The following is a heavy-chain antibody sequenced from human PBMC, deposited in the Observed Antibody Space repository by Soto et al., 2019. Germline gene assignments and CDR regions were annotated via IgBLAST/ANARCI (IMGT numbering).Heavy chain of an antibody. J-gene: IGHJ4*02. CDR2: IYYIGTT. Sequence: SETLSLTCTVSGGSISSSIYYWGWIRHPPGNGLVWIGSIYYIGTTYYNPSLKSRVTISVDTSKNQFSLKLSSVTAADTAVYYCARHRGYYDILTGYYTELNFDYWGQGTMVT. V-gene: IGHV4-39*01. D-gene: IGHD3-9*01. CDR3: ARHRGYYDILTGYYTELNFDY. CDR1: GGSISSSIYY.